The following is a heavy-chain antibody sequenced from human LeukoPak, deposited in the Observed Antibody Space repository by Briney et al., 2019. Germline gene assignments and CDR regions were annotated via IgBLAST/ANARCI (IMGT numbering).Heavy chain of an antibody. Sequence: SQTLSPTCAISGDSVSSNSAAWNWIRQSPSRGLEWLGRTYYRSKWYNDYAVSVKSRITINPDTSKNQFSLQLNSVTPEDTAVYYCARDMSSCSSTSCYVDLDYWGQGTLVTVSS. CDR3: ARDMSSCSSTSCYVDLDY. D-gene: IGHD2-2*01. V-gene: IGHV6-1*01. CDR2: TYYRSKWYN. J-gene: IGHJ4*02. CDR1: GDSVSSNSAA.